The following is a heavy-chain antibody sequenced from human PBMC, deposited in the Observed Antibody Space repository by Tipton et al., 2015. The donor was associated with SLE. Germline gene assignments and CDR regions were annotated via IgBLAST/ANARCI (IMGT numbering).Heavy chain of an antibody. V-gene: IGHV4-39*07. J-gene: IGHJ4*02. CDR1: GGSISSSSYY. Sequence: TLSLTCTVSGGSISSSSYYWGWIRQPPGKGLEWIGSIYYSGSTYYNPSLKSRVTISVDTSKNQFSLKLSSVTAADTAVYYCARGGLLWFREPFDYWGQGTLVTVSS. D-gene: IGHD3-10*01. CDR2: IYYSGST. CDR3: ARGGLLWFREPFDY.